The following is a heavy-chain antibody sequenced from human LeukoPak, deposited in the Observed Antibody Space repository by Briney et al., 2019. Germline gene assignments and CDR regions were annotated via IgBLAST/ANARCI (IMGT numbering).Heavy chain of an antibody. J-gene: IGHJ4*02. CDR3: AKDEQWLVRGSFDY. D-gene: IGHD6-19*01. CDR2: ISWNSGSI. V-gene: IGHV3-9*01. CDR1: GFTFDDYA. Sequence: PGGSLRLSCAASGFTFDDYAMHWVRQAPGKGLEWVSGISWNSGSIGYADSVKGRFTISRDNAKNSLYLQMNSLRAEDTALYYCAKDEQWLVRGSFDYWGQGTLVTVSS.